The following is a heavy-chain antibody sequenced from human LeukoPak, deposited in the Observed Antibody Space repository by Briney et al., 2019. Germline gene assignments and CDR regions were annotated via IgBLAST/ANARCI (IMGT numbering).Heavy chain of an antibody. Sequence: SGTLSLTCAVSGGSISSSNWWSWVRQPPGKGLEWIGEIYHSGSTNYNPSLKSRVTISVDKSKNQFSLKLSSVTAADTAVYYCARRAPQHDILTGSFTHDAFDIWGQGTMVTVSS. D-gene: IGHD3-9*01. CDR1: GGSISSSNW. V-gene: IGHV4-4*02. J-gene: IGHJ3*02. CDR2: IYHSGST. CDR3: ARRAPQHDILTGSFTHDAFDI.